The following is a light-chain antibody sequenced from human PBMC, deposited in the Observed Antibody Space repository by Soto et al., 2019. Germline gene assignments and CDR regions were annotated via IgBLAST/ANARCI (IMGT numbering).Light chain of an antibody. Sequence: DIQMTQSPSSVFASVGDRVTITCXASQDISDFLNWYHQKPGKAPKVLIYDASNLQTGVPSRFSGRRSGTDFILTISSLQPDDSGTYYCQQYDDLPITFGQGTRLEI. CDR3: QQYDDLPIT. V-gene: IGKV1-33*01. CDR1: QDISDF. CDR2: DAS. J-gene: IGKJ5*01.